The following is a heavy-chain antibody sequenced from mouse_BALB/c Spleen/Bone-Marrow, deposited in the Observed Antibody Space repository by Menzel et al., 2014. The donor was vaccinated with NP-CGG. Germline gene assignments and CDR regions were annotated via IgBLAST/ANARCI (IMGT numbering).Heavy chain of an antibody. CDR2: IDTSDSYT. CDR3: ARSAGYWYFDV. Sequence: QVQLQQSGAELVMPGASVKMSCKASGYTFTDYWMHWVKQRPGQGPEWIGAIDTSDSYTSYNQKFKGKATLTVDESSSTAYMQLSSLTSEDSAVYYCARSAGYWYFDVWGAGTTVTVSS. J-gene: IGHJ1*01. D-gene: IGHD1-2*01. CDR1: GYTFTDYW. V-gene: IGHV1-69*01.